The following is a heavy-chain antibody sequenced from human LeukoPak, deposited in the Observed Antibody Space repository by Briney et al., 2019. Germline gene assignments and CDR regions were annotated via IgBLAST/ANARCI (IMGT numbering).Heavy chain of an antibody. CDR3: AKARWYYDSSGFTGPYYFDY. J-gene: IGHJ4*02. V-gene: IGHV3-23*01. Sequence: GGSLRLSCAASGFTFSSYGMSWVRQAPGKGLEWVSAISGSGGSTYYADSVKGRFTISRDNSKNTLYLQMNSLRAEDTAVYYCAKARWYYDSSGFTGPYYFDYWGQGTLVTVSS. D-gene: IGHD3-22*01. CDR2: ISGSGGST. CDR1: GFTFSSYG.